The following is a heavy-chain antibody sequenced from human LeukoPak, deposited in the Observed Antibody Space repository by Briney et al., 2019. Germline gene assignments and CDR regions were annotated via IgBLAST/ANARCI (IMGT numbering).Heavy chain of an antibody. J-gene: IGHJ4*02. V-gene: IGHV3-23*03. D-gene: IGHD3-10*01. Sequence: GGSLRLSCAASGFTFSSYAMSWVRQAPGKGLEWVSVIYSDGSTYYADSVKGRFTISRDNSKNTLYLQMNSLRAEDTAVYYCAKKVPGYYFDYWGQGTLVTVSS. CDR3: AKKVPGYYFDY. CDR1: GFTFSSYA. CDR2: IYSDGST.